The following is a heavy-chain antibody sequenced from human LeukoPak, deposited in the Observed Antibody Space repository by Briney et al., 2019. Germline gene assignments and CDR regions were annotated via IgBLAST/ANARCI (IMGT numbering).Heavy chain of an antibody. CDR3: ARDSAGDYWLDP. D-gene: IGHD7-27*01. Sequence: SETLSLTCTVSGGPISGYYWNWIRQPPGKGLEWVGSIYYSGRTSFNGSLKTRITMSVDTSKNQFSLKLTSVTTADTAVYFCARDSAGDYWLDPWGQGTPVTVSS. CDR2: IYYSGRT. CDR1: GGPISGYY. V-gene: IGHV4-59*01. J-gene: IGHJ5*02.